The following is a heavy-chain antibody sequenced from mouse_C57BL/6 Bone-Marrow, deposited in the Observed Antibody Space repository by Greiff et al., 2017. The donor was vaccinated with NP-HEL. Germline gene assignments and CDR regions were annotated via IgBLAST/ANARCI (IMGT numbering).Heavy chain of an antibody. J-gene: IGHJ2*01. V-gene: IGHV1-69*01. Sequence: QVQLQQPGAELVMPGASVKLSCKASGYTFTSYWMHWVKQRPGQGLEWIGEIDPSDSYTNYNQKFKGKSTLTVDKSSSTAYMQLSSLTSADSAVYYCAREGYYYTYFDYWGQGTTLTVSS. CDR1: GYTFTSYW. D-gene: IGHD1-1*01. CDR2: IDPSDSYT. CDR3: AREGYYYTYFDY.